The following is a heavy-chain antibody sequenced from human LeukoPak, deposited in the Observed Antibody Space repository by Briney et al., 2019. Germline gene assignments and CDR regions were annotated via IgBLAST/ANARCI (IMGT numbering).Heavy chain of an antibody. J-gene: IGHJ4*02. Sequence: GGSLRLPCAASGFTFSTYWMTWVRQAPGKGLEWVANLKQDGSEEYYVASVKGRFTISRDNAKNSLYLQMNSLRAEDTAVYYCARDYRSSSGRSIDYWGQGTLVTVSS. CDR1: GFTFSTYW. CDR3: ARDYRSSSGRSIDY. CDR2: LKQDGSEE. V-gene: IGHV3-7*01. D-gene: IGHD6-6*01.